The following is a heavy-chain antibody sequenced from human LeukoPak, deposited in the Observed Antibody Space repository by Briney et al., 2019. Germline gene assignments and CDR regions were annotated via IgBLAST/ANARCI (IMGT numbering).Heavy chain of an antibody. D-gene: IGHD3-16*01. CDR2: INHSGST. Sequence: SETLSLTCTVSGGSISSSSYYWSWIRQPPGKGLEWIGEINHSGSTNYNPSLKSRVTISVDTSKNQFSLKLSSVTAADTAVYYCARLRYPLDYWGQGTLVTVSS. CDR3: ARLRYPLDY. J-gene: IGHJ4*02. V-gene: IGHV4-39*07. CDR1: GGSISSSSYY.